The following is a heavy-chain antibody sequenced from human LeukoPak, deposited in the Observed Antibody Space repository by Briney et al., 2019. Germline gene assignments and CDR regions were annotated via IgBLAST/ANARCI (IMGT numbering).Heavy chain of an antibody. J-gene: IGHJ6*02. CDR2: INSDGSST. CDR3: ARDPTGSSSSLYYYYGMDV. CDR1: GFTFISYW. D-gene: IGHD6-6*01. Sequence: GGSLRLSCAASGFTFISYWMHWVRQAPGKGLVWVSRINSDGSSTSYADSVKGRFTISRDNAKNTLYLQMNSLRAEDTAVYYCARDPTGSSSSLYYYYGMDVWGQGTTVTVSS. V-gene: IGHV3-74*01.